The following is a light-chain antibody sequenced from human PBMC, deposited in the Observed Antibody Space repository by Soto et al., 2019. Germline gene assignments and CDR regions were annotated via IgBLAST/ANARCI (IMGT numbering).Light chain of an antibody. CDR3: TSYTSSSPDV. V-gene: IGLV2-14*01. J-gene: IGLJ1*01. CDR2: EVS. CDR1: SSDVGAYNY. Sequence: QSALTQPASVSGSPGQSITISCTGTSSDVGAYNYVSWYQQHPGKAPKLMIYEVSNRPSGVSNRFSGSKSGNTASLTISGLQAEDEADYYCTSYTSSSPDVFGTGTKVTVL.